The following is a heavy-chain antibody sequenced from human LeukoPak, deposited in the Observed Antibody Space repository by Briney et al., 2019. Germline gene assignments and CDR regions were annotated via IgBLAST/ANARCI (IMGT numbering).Heavy chain of an antibody. CDR3: AKYQTGTWTSYDSSDI. D-gene: IGHD1-7*01. Sequence: GGSLRLSCAASGFTFSSPGMNWVRQAPGKGLEWVSSISGDSASKFYADSVKGRFTNSRDNAKNSLYLQMNSLRAEDTAVYYCAKYQTGTWTSYDSSDIWGQGTLVTVSS. V-gene: IGHV3-21*01. CDR2: ISGDSASK. CDR1: GFTFSSPG. J-gene: IGHJ3*02.